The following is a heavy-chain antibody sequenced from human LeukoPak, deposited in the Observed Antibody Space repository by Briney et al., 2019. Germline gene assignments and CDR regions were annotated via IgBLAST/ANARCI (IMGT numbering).Heavy chain of an antibody. CDR2: IYYSGST. V-gene: IGHV4-59*08. CDR1: GGSISSYY. Sequence: SETLSFTCTVSGGSISSYYWSWIRQPPGKGLEWIGYIYYSGSTNYNPSLKSRVTISVDTSKNQFSLKLSSVTAADTAVYYCARGGGSSTSPGYYYCYMDVWGKGTTVTVSS. CDR3: ARGGGSSTSPGYYYCYMDV. J-gene: IGHJ6*03. D-gene: IGHD2-2*01.